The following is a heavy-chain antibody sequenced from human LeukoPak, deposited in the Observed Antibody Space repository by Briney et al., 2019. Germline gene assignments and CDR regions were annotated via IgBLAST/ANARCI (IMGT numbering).Heavy chain of an antibody. CDR1: GLFVSTSV. V-gene: IGHV3-33*03. Sequence: SGGSLRLSCATSGLFVSTSVIHWARQTPGKGLEWVAGTWSDGTAKYYADSVKGRFTISSDSSKNTVFLQMNSLRAEDTALYYCTKESNAFDIWGQGTLVTVSS. CDR3: TKESNAFDI. J-gene: IGHJ3*02. CDR2: TWSDGTAK.